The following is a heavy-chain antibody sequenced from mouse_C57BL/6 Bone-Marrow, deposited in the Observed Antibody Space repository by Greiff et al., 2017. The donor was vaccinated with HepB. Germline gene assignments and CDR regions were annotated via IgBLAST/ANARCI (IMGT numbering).Heavy chain of an antibody. V-gene: IGHV5-15*01. CDR2: ISNLAYSI. Sequence: EVQVVESGGGLVQPGGSLKLSCAASGFTFSDYGMAWVRQAPRKGPEWVAFISNLAYSIYYADTVTGRFTISRENAKNTLYLEMSSLRSEDTAMYYCARHDGYYGLGYWGQGTTLTVSS. J-gene: IGHJ2*01. D-gene: IGHD2-3*01. CDR3: ARHDGYYGLGY. CDR1: GFTFSDYG.